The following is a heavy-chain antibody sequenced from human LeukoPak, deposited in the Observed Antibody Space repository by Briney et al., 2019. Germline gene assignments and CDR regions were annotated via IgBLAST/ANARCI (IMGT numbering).Heavy chain of an antibody. Sequence: GGSLRLSCAASGFSVSNNYVSWVRQAPGKGLELISAVYSGGDTYYIESVRGRFTISRDNSKNTIHLQMNGLTPEDTAMYYCARDSTGASVWGKGTTVTVSS. CDR2: VYSGGDT. CDR1: GFSVSNNY. D-gene: IGHD1-14*01. CDR3: ARDSTGASV. J-gene: IGHJ6*04. V-gene: IGHV3-53*01.